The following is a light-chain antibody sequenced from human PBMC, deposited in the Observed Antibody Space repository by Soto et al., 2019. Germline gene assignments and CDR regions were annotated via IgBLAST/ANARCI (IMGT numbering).Light chain of an antibody. Sequence: QSVLAQPASVSGSPGQSITISCTGSSSDVRNYHLVSWYQQYPGKAPKLIIYEGSKRPSGVSNRFSGSRSGNTASLTISGIQPEEDPDYYCCSYGGSSTFDVYGTGTKVTVL. V-gene: IGLV2-23*03. CDR1: SSDVRNYHL. CDR3: CSYGGSSTFDV. J-gene: IGLJ1*01. CDR2: EGS.